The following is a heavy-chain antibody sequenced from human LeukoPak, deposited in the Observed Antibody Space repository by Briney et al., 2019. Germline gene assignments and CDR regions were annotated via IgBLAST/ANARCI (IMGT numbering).Heavy chain of an antibody. CDR3: ARESDGDGYNSFDY. V-gene: IGHV3-21*01. CDR1: GWTFRQYS. Sequence: GGTLTLSCAASGWTFRQYSMHWVGPAPGKELEWVSSISSSSSYIYYADSVKGRFTISRDNAKNSLYLQMNSLRAEDTAVYYCARESDGDGYNSFDYRGQGTLVTVSS. J-gene: IGHJ4*02. CDR2: ISSSSSYI. D-gene: IGHD5-24*01.